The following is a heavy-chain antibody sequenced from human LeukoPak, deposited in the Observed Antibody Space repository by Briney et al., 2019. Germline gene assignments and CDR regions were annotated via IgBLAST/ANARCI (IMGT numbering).Heavy chain of an antibody. Sequence: PGGSLRLSCAASGFTFSNYVMHWVRQAPGKGLEWVSAISGSGGSTYYADSVKGRFTISRDNSKNTLYLQMNSLRAEDTAVYYCAKLPYYDILTGYRDYWGQGTLVTVSS. V-gene: IGHV3-23*01. CDR3: AKLPYYDILTGYRDY. CDR1: GFTFSNYV. J-gene: IGHJ4*02. CDR2: ISGSGGST. D-gene: IGHD3-9*01.